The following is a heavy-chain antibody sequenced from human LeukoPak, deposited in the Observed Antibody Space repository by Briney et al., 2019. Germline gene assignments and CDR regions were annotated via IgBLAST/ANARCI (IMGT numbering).Heavy chain of an antibody. CDR1: GFTFSSYG. CDR2: IRYDGSNK. CDR3: AKERDTAIVTIDY. Sequence: GGSLRLSCAASGFTFSSYGMHWVRQAPGKGLEWVAFIRYDGSNKYYADSVKGRFTISRDNSKNTLYLQMNSLRAEDTAVYYCAKERDTAIVTIDYWGQGTLVTVSS. J-gene: IGHJ4*02. D-gene: IGHD5-18*01. V-gene: IGHV3-30*02.